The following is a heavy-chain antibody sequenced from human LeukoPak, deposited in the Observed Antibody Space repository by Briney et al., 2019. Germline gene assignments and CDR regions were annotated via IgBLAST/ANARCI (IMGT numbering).Heavy chain of an antibody. CDR1: GYTLTSYG. CDR2: ISAYNGNT. D-gene: IGHD6-19*01. J-gene: IGHJ3*02. CDR3: ARFGLGKHIEVAGIPFDI. V-gene: IGHV1-18*01. Sequence: ASVTLSCKASGYTLTSYGISWVRQPPGQGLEWMGWISAYNGNTNYAHKLQGRVTITTDTSTSTAYMELTSLRSDDTAVYYCARFGLGKHIEVAGIPFDIWGQGTMVTVSS.